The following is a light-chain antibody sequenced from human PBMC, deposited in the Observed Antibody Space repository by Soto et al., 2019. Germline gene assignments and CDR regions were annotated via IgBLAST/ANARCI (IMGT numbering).Light chain of an antibody. J-gene: IGLJ1*01. CDR2: EVS. CDR1: SSDVGGYNY. CDR3: SSYRRSSTLV. V-gene: IGLV2-14*01. Sequence: ALTQPASVSGSPGQSITISCTGTSSDVGGYNYVSWYQQHPGKAPKLMIYEVSNRPSGVSNRFSGSKSDNTASLTISGLQAEDEADYYCSSYRRSSTLVFGSGTKVTV.